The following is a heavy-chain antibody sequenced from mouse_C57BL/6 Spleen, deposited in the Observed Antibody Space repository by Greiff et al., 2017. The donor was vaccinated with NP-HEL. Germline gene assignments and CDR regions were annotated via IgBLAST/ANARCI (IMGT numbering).Heavy chain of an antibody. V-gene: IGHV1-82*01. J-gene: IGHJ2*01. Sequence: VQLQQSGPELVKPGASVKISCKASGYAFSSSWMNWVKQRPGKGLEWIGRIYPGDGDTNYNGKFKGKATLTADKSSSTAYMQLSSLTSEDSAVYFCARSDYGSSSFDYWGQGTTLTVSS. CDR1: GYAFSSSW. CDR2: IYPGDGDT. CDR3: ARSDYGSSSFDY. D-gene: IGHD1-1*01.